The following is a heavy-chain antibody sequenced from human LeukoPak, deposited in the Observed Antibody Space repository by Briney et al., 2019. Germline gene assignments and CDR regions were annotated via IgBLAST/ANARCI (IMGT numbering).Heavy chain of an antibody. CDR2: INPSGGST. CDR3: ASAYCGGDCYSPEEEYYYYGMDV. D-gene: IGHD2-21*02. Sequence: ASVKVSCKASGYTFTGYYMHWVRQAPGQGLEWMGIINPSGGSTSYAQKFQGRVTMTRDTSTSTVYMELSSLRSEDTAVYYCASAYCGGDCYSPEEEYYYYGMDVWGKGTTVTVSS. CDR1: GYTFTGYY. V-gene: IGHV1-46*01. J-gene: IGHJ6*04.